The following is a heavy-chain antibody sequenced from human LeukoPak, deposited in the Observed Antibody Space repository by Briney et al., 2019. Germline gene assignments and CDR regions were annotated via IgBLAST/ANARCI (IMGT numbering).Heavy chain of an antibody. J-gene: IGHJ4*02. CDR2: IYYSGST. V-gene: IGHV4-59*01. D-gene: IGHD3-22*01. CDR3: AGANYDSSGVH. Sequence: SETLSLTCTVSGGSISSYYWSWIRQPPGKGLEWIGYIYYSGSTNYNPSLKSRVTISVDTSKNQFSLELSSVTAADTAVYYCAGANYDSSGVHWGQGTLVTVSS. CDR1: GGSISSYY.